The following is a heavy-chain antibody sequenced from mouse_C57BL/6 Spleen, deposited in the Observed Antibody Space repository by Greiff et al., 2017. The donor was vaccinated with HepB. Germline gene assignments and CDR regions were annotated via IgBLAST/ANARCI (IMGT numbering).Heavy chain of an antibody. CDR2: INPYNGGT. V-gene: IGHV1-19*01. CDR1: GYTFTDYY. D-gene: IGHD1-1*01. Sequence: VQLQQSGPVLVKPGASVKMSCKASGYTFTDYYMNWVKQSHGKSLEWIGVINPYNGGTSYNQKFKGKATLTVDKSSSTAYMELNSLTSEDSAVYYCASPLYYGSSYGYFDVWGTGTTVTVSS. CDR3: ASPLYYGSSYGYFDV. J-gene: IGHJ1*03.